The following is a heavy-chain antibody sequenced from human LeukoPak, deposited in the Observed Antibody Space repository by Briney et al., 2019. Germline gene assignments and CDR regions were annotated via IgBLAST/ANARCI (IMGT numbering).Heavy chain of an antibody. Sequence: PGGSLRLSCAASGFTVSSNYMSWVRQAPGKGLEWVSVIYSGGSTYYADSAKGRFTISRDNSKNTLYLQMNSLRAEDTAVYYCARDREGYFDYWGQGTLVTVSS. CDR3: ARDREGYFDY. CDR1: GFTVSSNY. D-gene: IGHD1-26*01. J-gene: IGHJ4*02. CDR2: IYSGGST. V-gene: IGHV3-66*01.